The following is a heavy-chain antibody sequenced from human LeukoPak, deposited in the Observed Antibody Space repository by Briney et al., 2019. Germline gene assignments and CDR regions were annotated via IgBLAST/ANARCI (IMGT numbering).Heavy chain of an antibody. CDR3: ARAGSGSGWYFDY. Sequence: ASVKVSCKASGYTFTSYYIHWVRQAPGQGLEWMGVINPSGGGTSYAQKFQGRVTMTRDTSTSTAYMELRSLRFDDTAVYYCARAGSGSGWYFDYWGQGTLVTVSS. V-gene: IGHV1-46*01. D-gene: IGHD6-19*01. J-gene: IGHJ4*02. CDR1: GYTFTSYY. CDR2: INPSGGGT.